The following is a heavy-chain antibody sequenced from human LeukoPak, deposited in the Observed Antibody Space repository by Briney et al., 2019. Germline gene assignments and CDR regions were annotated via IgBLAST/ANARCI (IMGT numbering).Heavy chain of an antibody. Sequence: GGSLRLSCTASGFTFGDYAMSWFRQAPGKGLEWVGFIRSKAYGGTTEYAASVKGRFTISRDDSKSIAYLQMNSLKTEDTAVYYCTRSHMTTVTTVSAFDIWGQGTMVTVSS. CDR3: TRSHMTTVTTVSAFDI. D-gene: IGHD4-17*01. V-gene: IGHV3-49*03. J-gene: IGHJ3*02. CDR2: IRSKAYGGTT. CDR1: GFTFGDYA.